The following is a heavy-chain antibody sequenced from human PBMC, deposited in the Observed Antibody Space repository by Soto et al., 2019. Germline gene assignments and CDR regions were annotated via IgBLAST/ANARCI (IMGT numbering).Heavy chain of an antibody. Sequence: PGESLKISCKASGYSFTSYWIGCVRQMPGKGLEWRGIIYPGHSDTRYSPSFQTQVTISADTSISGACLQWSSLKAPDTAMYHCATPVQDCSGGSCYLSYYFDYWGRVRLVTVSS. CDR3: ATPVQDCSGGSCYLSYYFDY. CDR2: IYPGHSDT. D-gene: IGHD2-15*01. V-gene: IGHV5-51*01. CDR1: GYSFTSYW. J-gene: IGHJ4*02.